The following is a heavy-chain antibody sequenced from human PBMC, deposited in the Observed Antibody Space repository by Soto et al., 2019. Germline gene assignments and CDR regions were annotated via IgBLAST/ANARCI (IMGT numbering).Heavy chain of an antibody. CDR3: ARDRSGYDLLDY. CDR2: INSDGSST. CDR1: GFTFSSYW. Sequence: GGSLRLSCAASGFTFSSYWMHWVRQAPGRGLVWVSRINSDGSSTSYADSVKGRFTISRDNAKNTLYLQMNSLRAEDTAVYYCARDRSGYDLLDYWGQGTLVTVSS. D-gene: IGHD5-12*01. V-gene: IGHV3-74*01. J-gene: IGHJ4*02.